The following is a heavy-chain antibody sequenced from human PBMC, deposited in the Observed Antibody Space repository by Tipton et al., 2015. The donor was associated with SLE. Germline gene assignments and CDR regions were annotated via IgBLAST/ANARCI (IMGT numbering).Heavy chain of an antibody. CDR1: GGSISSYY. D-gene: IGHD4/OR15-4a*01. V-gene: IGHV4-59*01. Sequence: LRLSCTVSGGSISSYYWSWIRQPPGKGLEWIGYIYYSGSTNYNPSLKSRVTISVDTSKNQFSLKLSSVTAADTAVYYCARGRMSDYGGFDYWGQGTLVTVSS. CDR2: IYYSGST. CDR3: ARGRMSDYGGFDY. J-gene: IGHJ4*02.